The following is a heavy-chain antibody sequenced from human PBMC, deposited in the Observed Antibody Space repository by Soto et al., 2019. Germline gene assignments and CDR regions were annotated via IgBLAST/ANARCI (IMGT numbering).Heavy chain of an antibody. D-gene: IGHD4-4*01. J-gene: IGHJ4*02. Sequence: QEQLQESGPGLVKPSGSLSLTLAASGASIPSHSGWSWVRQPPGKGLQWIGEDYHTEGTHYNSSLERRFTISVDKPKTPFSLNLNSVTAGDTAVYFCARTWRDSDFPPSYFASWGRGTLVTVS. CDR3: ARTWRDSDFPPSYFAS. V-gene: IGHV4-4*02. CDR1: GASIPSHSG. CDR2: DYHTEGT.